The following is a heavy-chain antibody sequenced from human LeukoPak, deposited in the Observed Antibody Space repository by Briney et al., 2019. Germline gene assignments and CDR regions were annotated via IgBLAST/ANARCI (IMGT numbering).Heavy chain of an antibody. CDR2: IYDSGST. V-gene: IGHV4-39*01. Sequence: PSETLSLTCTVSGGSISSSSYYWGWIRQPPGKGLEWIGSIYDSGSTYYNPSLKSRVTISVDTSKNQFSLKLSSVTAADTAVYYCARHPGQYSSSSIDPWGQGTLVTVSS. J-gene: IGHJ5*02. D-gene: IGHD6-6*01. CDR3: ARHPGQYSSSSIDP. CDR1: GGSISSSSYY.